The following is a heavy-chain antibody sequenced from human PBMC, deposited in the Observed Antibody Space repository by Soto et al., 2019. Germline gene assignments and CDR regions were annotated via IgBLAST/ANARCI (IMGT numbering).Heavy chain of an antibody. CDR1: GITSSNYA. V-gene: IGHV3-9*02. Sequence: GGSLRLSCVDSGITSSNYAMHWVRQVPGKGLKWVSGIYWNSGRIDCADSVKGRFTTSRDNAKHSLYLQMDSLTTEDTALYHCIKDVAPGGADVWGQGTTVTVSS. J-gene: IGHJ6*02. CDR3: IKDVAPGGADV. CDR2: IYWNSGRI. D-gene: IGHD3-10*01.